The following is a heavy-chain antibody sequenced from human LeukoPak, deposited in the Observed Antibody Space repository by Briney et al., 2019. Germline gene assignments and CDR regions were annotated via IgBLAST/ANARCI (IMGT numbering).Heavy chain of an antibody. V-gene: IGHV4-59*01. Sequence: TPSETLSLTCTVSGGSISYYYLSWIRQPPGKGLEWIGYIYYSGSTSYNPSLKSRLIISVDTSKNQFSLKLNSVTAADTAVYYCARGGSSYGYYFDYWGQGTLVTVSS. CDR1: GGSISYYY. J-gene: IGHJ4*02. D-gene: IGHD5-18*01. CDR2: IYYSGST. CDR3: ARGGSSYGYYFDY.